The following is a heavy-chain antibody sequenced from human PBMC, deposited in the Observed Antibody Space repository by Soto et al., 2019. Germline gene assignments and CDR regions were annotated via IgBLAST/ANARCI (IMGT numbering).Heavy chain of an antibody. D-gene: IGHD4-17*01. CDR3: ARAYDHGDFDH. CDR2: IHVTETT. CDR1: SGSIIPHS. J-gene: IGHJ4*02. Sequence: QVQLQESGPGLVKPSETLSLTCSVSSGSIIPHSWSWIRQPPGKGLEWIGFIHVTETTNYNPSRKSRVAISVDTSKNQFSLNLSSVTAADTAVYYCARAYDHGDFDHWGQGTLVTVSS. V-gene: IGHV4-59*11.